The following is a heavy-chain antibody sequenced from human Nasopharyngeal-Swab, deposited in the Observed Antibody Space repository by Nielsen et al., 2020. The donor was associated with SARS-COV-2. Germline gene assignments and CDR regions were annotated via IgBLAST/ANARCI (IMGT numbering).Heavy chain of an antibody. V-gene: IGHV1-2*06. J-gene: IGHJ4*02. CDR1: GYTLSDYF. D-gene: IGHD3-10*01. CDR2: NNPNSGGT. Sequence: ASVQVSCMATGYTLSDYFLHWVRQAPGQAPEWMGRNNPNSGGTNNAQKFQDRVTLTRDASISTANMELNSLTFDDTATYYCARAHYPGSWSLYDYWGQGTLVTVSS. CDR3: ARAHYPGSWSLYDY.